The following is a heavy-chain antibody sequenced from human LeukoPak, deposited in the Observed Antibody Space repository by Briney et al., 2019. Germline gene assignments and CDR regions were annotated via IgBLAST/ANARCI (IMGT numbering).Heavy chain of an antibody. CDR3: AKALSMIRGVFDVFDI. J-gene: IGHJ3*02. Sequence: ASVKVSCKASGYTFIGYYIHWVRQAPGQGLEWMGWINPNSGGTNYAQKFQGRVTMTRDTSISTAYMELSRLRSDDTAVYYCAKALSMIRGVFDVFDIWGQGTMVTVSS. V-gene: IGHV1-2*02. CDR1: GYTFIGYY. D-gene: IGHD3-10*01. CDR2: INPNSGGT.